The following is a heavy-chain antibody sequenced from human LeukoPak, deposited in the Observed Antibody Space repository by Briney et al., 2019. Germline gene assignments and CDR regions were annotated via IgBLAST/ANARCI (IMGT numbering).Heavy chain of an antibody. J-gene: IGHJ3*02. CDR3: ARPHDYYDSSGYRQSTYAFDI. Sequence: ASVKVSCKASGYTFTSYGISWVRQAPGQGLEWMGWISAYNGNTNYAQKLQGRVTMTTDTSTSTAYMELRSLRSDDTAVYYCARPHDYYDSSGYRQSTYAFDIWGQGTMVTVSS. CDR1: GYTFTSYG. D-gene: IGHD3-22*01. CDR2: ISAYNGNT. V-gene: IGHV1-18*01.